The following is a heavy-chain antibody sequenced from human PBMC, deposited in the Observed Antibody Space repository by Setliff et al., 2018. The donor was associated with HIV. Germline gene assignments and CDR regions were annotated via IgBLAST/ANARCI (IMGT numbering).Heavy chain of an antibody. D-gene: IGHD2-2*01. Sequence: PSETLSLTCTVSGDSIDRYYWSWIRQPPGRGLEWIAYIHDTGKTNSNPSLKSRVTISLDTTRNQFSLKLTSVTAADTAIYYCARHVVALGIVVLPAGALDFWGPGTLVTVSS. J-gene: IGHJ4*02. CDR3: ARHVVALGIVVLPAGALDF. CDR1: GDSIDRYY. CDR2: IHDTGKT. V-gene: IGHV4-59*08.